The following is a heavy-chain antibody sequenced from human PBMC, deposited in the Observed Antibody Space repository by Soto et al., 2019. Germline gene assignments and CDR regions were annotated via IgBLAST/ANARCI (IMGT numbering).Heavy chain of an antibody. D-gene: IGHD3-16*01. CDR3: ARGPSLRNYYYYGMDV. J-gene: IGHJ6*02. Sequence: GASVKVSCKASGGTFSSYAISWVRQAPGQGLEWMGGIIPIFGTANYAQKFQGRVTITADESTSTAYMELSSLRSEDTAVYYCARGPSLRNYYYYGMDVWGQGTTVTVSS. CDR1: GGTFSSYA. V-gene: IGHV1-69*13. CDR2: IIPIFGTA.